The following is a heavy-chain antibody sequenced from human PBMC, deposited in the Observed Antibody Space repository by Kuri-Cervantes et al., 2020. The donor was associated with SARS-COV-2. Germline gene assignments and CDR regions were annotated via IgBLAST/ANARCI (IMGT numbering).Heavy chain of an antibody. V-gene: IGHV1-2*04. CDR3: ARASVRGIIITYHSYGMDV. D-gene: IGHD3-10*01. CDR2: INPNSGGT. CDR1: GYTFTGYY. Sequence: ASEKVSCKASGYTFTGYYMHWVRQAPGQRLEWMGWINPNSGGTNYAQKFQGWVTMTRDTSISTAYMELSRLRSDDTAVYYCARASVRGIIITYHSYGMDVWSQGPTVTVSS. J-gene: IGHJ6*02.